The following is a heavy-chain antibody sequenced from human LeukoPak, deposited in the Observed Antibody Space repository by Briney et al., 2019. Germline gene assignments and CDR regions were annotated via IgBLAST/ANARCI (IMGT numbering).Heavy chain of an antibody. D-gene: IGHD1-1*01. CDR2: INWNGGST. V-gene: IGHV3-20*04. CDR1: GFTFDDYG. Sequence: GGSLRLSCAASGFTFDDYGMSWVRQAPGKGLEWVSGINWNGGSTGYADSAKGRFTISRDNAKNSLYLQMNSLRAEDTALYYCARADWNLYFDYWGQGTLVTVSS. J-gene: IGHJ4*02. CDR3: ARADWNLYFDY.